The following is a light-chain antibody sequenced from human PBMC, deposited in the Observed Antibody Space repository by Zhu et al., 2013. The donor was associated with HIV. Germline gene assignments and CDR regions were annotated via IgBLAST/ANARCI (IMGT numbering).Light chain of an antibody. J-gene: IGLJ7*01. CDR2: SNN. Sequence: QSVLTQPPSASGTPGQRVTISCSGSSSNMGSHTVDWYQQLPGTAPKLLIYSNNQRPSGVPDRFSGSKSGTSASLAISGLQSEDEADYYCAAWDDSLNGAVFGGGTQLTV. V-gene: IGLV1-44*01. CDR1: SSNMGSHT. CDR3: AAWDDSLNGAV.